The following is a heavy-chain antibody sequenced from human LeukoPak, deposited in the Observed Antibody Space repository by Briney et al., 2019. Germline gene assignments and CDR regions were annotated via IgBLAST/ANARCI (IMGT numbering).Heavy chain of an antibody. D-gene: IGHD1-7*01. Sequence: ASVKVSCKVSGYTLTELSMHWVRQAPGKGLEWMGGFDPEDGETIYAQKFQGTVTMTEDTSTDTAYMELSSLRSEDTAVYYCATESNGTTIPYYYYGMDVWGQGTTVTVSS. CDR3: ATESNGTTIPYYYYGMDV. J-gene: IGHJ6*02. CDR2: FDPEDGET. V-gene: IGHV1-24*01. CDR1: GYTLTELS.